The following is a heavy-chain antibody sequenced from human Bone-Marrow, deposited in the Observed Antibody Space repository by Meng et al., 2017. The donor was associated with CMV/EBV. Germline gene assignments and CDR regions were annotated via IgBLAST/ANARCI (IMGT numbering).Heavy chain of an antibody. CDR2: IYYSGST. D-gene: IGHD3-22*01. J-gene: IGHJ4*02. Sequence: SSGGYYWSWIRQHLGKGLEWIGYIYYSGSTYYNPSLKSRVTISVDTSKNQFSLKLSSVTAADTAVYYCARDSRDYYDSSGYYAFNYWGQGTLVTVSS. CDR1: SSGGYY. V-gene: IGHV4-31*02. CDR3: ARDSRDYYDSSGYYAFNY.